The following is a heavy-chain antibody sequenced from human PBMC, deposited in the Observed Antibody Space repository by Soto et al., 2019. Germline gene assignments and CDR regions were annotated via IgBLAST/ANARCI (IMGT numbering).Heavy chain of an antibody. CDR2: ISGSGGNT. CDR3: AKDSHSGDFDY. V-gene: IGHV3-23*01. CDR1: GFTFSSYA. Sequence: EVQLLESGGGLVQPGGSLRLSCAASGFTFSSYAMNWVRQAPGKGLEWVSAISGSGGNTYYADSVKGRFTISRDNSKNTLNLQMNSLRAEDTAVYYCAKDSHSGDFDYWGQGTLVTVSS. D-gene: IGHD2-15*01. J-gene: IGHJ4*02.